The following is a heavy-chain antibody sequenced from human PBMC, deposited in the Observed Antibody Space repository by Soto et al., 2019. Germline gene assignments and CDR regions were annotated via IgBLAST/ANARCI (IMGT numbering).Heavy chain of an antibody. CDR2: IIPIFGTA. CDR3: ARDRELRFLGGGFDY. J-gene: IGHJ4*02. D-gene: IGHD3-3*01. CDR1: GGTFSSYA. V-gene: IGHV1-69*13. Sequence: SVKVSCKASGGTFSSYAISWVRQAPGQGLEWMGGIIPIFGTANYAQKFQGRVTITADESTSTAYMELSSLRSEDTAVYYCARDRELRFLGGGFDYWGQGTLVTVSS.